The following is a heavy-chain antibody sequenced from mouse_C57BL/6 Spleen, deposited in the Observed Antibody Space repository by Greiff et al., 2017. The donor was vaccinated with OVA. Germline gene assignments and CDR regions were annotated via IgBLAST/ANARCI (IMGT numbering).Heavy chain of an antibody. CDR1: GYTFTSYT. J-gene: IGHJ4*01. D-gene: IGHD1-1*01. Sequence: VQLQESGAELARPGASVKMSCKASGYTFTSYTMHWVKQRPGQGLEWIGFINPSSGDTKYNQKFKDKATLTADKSSSTAYMQLSSLTSEDSAVYYCARSRITTVDPQALDDWGQGTTVTVSS. CDR2: INPSSGDT. CDR3: ARSRITTVDPQALDD. V-gene: IGHV1-4*01.